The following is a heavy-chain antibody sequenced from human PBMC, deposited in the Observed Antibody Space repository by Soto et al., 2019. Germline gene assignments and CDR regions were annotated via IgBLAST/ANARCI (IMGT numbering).Heavy chain of an antibody. D-gene: IGHD3-16*02. CDR3: ARAEGVIVITNAPQH. Sequence: GGSLRLSCAASGFTFDDYAMHWVRQAPGKGLEWVSGISWNSDMKDYADSVKGRFTISRDNAKNSLYLQMNRLRTEDTALYYCARAEGVIVITNAPQHWGQGTLVTVSS. J-gene: IGHJ4*02. CDR1: GFTFDDYA. CDR2: ISWNSDMK. V-gene: IGHV3-9*01.